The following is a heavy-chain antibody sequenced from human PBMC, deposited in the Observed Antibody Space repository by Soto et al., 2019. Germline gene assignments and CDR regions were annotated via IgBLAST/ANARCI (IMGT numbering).Heavy chain of an antibody. CDR2: IYYSGST. V-gene: IGHV4-59*01. J-gene: IGHJ4*02. CDR1: GGSIGSYY. D-gene: IGHD2-21*02. Sequence: SETLSLTCTVSGGSIGSYYWSWIRQPPGKGLEWIGYIYYSGSTNYNPSLKSRVTISVDTSKNQFSLKLSSVTAADTAVYYCARAYCGGDCYPQYWGQGTLVTVSS. CDR3: ARAYCGGDCYPQY.